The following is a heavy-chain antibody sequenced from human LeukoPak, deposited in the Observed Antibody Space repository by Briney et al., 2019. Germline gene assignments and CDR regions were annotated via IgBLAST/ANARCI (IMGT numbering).Heavy chain of an antibody. CDR1: GDSMGSRSYY. D-gene: IGHD1-1*01. V-gene: IGHV4-39*01. Sequence: PSETLSLTCTVSGDSMGSRSYYWGWIRQPPGKGLEWIGNIYYTGTTYYNPSLKSRVNIAVDTSKNQFSLYLSSVTAADTAVYYCARQRTAGTKVIDYWGQGTLVTVSS. CDR3: ARQRTAGTKVIDY. J-gene: IGHJ4*02. CDR2: IYYTGTT.